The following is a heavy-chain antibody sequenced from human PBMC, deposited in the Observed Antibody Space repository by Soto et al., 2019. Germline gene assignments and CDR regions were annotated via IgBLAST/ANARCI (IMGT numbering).Heavy chain of an antibody. V-gene: IGHV4-59*08. CDR3: ARLTGTGVATIPDY. D-gene: IGHD5-12*01. J-gene: IGHJ4*02. CDR1: GGSISSYY. Sequence: PSETLSLTCTVSGGSISSYYWSWIRQPPGKGLEWIGYIYYSGSTNYNPSLKSRVTISVDTSKNQFSLKLSSVTATDTAVYYCARLTGTGVATIPDYWGQGTLVTVSS. CDR2: IYYSGST.